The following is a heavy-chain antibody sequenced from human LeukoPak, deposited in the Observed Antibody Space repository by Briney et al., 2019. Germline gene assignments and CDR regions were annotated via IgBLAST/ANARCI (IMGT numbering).Heavy chain of an antibody. V-gene: IGHV1-2*02. Sequence: ASVKVSYKASGYTFTGYYMHWVRQAPGQGLEWMGWINPNSGGTNYAQKFQGRVTMTRDTSISTAYMELSRLRSDDTAVYYCARKSSGRIPLGLWGRGTLVTVSS. J-gene: IGHJ2*01. CDR1: GYTFTGYY. CDR2: INPNSGGT. D-gene: IGHD3-22*01. CDR3: ARKSSGRIPLGL.